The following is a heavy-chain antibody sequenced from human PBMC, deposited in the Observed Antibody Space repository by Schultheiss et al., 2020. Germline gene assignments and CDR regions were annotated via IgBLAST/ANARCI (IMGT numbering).Heavy chain of an antibody. V-gene: IGHV3-64D*06. Sequence: GGSLRLSCAASGFTFSGSAMHWVRQASGKGLEWVSAISGSGGSTYYADSVKGRFTISRDNSKNTLYLQMSSLRAEDTAVYYCARDRGSSGWGSYYYYGMDVWGQGTTVTVSS. CDR1: GFTFSGSA. CDR2: ISGSGGST. J-gene: IGHJ6*02. D-gene: IGHD6-19*01. CDR3: ARDRGSSGWGSYYYYGMDV.